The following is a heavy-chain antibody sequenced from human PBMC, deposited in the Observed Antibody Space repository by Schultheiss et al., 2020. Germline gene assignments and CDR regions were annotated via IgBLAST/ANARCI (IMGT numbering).Heavy chain of an antibody. CDR2: IGTAGDT. Sequence: GGSLRLSCAASGFTFSSYDMHWVRQATGKGLEWVSAIGTAGDTYYPGSVKGRFTISRENAKNSLYLQMNSLRAEDTAVYYCARFQRYYGMDVWGKGTTVTVSS. CDR3: ARFQRYYGMDV. V-gene: IGHV3-13*01. D-gene: IGHD2-2*01. J-gene: IGHJ6*04. CDR1: GFTFSSYD.